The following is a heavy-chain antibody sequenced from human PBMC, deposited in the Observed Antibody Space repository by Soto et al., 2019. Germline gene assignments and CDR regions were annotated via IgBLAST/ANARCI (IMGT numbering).Heavy chain of an antibody. D-gene: IGHD5-12*01. Sequence: WWSLRLSCSASVFTCSSYGMHWCRQAPGKGLEWVAVISYDGSNKYYADSVKGRFTISRDSASNSLFLQMTSLRAEDTAVYHCARARGNDWYSDYWGQGTLVTVSS. CDR1: VFTCSSYG. CDR2: ISYDGSNK. CDR3: ARARGNDWYSDY. V-gene: IGHV3-30*03. J-gene: IGHJ4*02.